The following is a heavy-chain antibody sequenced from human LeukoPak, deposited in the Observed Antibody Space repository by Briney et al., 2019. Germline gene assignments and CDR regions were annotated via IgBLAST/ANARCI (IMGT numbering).Heavy chain of an antibody. CDR1: GYTFTSYY. Sequence: ASVKVSCKASGYTFTSYYMHWVRQAPGQGLEWMGIINPSGGSTSYAQKFQGRVTMTRDTSTSTVYMELSSLRSEDTAVYYCARDLGLGPFWSSPYYFDYWGQGTLVTVSS. J-gene: IGHJ4*02. CDR2: INPSGGST. V-gene: IGHV1-46*01. D-gene: IGHD3-3*01. CDR3: ARDLGLGPFWSSPYYFDY.